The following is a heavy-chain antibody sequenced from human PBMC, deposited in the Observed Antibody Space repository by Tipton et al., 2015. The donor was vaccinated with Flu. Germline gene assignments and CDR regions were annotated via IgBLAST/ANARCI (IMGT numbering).Heavy chain of an antibody. D-gene: IGHD3-10*01. V-gene: IGHV3-74*01. J-gene: IGHJ4*02. CDR2: MNEDGRRT. CDR3: SRDFGGPNDQ. Sequence: GSLRLSCAASGFSVRNNWMHWVRQAPGRGLVWVSRMNEDGRRTDYADSVRGRFTIFKDNAKNTLYLQMTSLRVDDTAVYYCSRDFGGPNDQWGQGTLVTVSS. CDR1: GFSVRNNW.